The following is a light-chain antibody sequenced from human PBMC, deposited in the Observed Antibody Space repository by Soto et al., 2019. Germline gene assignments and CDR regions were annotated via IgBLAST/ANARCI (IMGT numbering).Light chain of an antibody. V-gene: IGLV2-14*03. CDR2: DVN. CDR3: TSYTRSSTYV. J-gene: IGLJ1*01. Sequence: QSVLTQPASVSGAPGQSITISCTGTSSVIGAYNYVSWYQQHPGKAPKLMIYDVNNRPSGVSNRFSGSKSGNTASLTISGLQAEDEADYFCTSYTRSSTYVFGTGTKVTVL. CDR1: SSVIGAYNY.